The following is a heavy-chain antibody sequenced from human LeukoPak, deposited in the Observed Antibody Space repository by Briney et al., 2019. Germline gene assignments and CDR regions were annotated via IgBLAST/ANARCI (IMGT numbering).Heavy chain of an antibody. Sequence: SVKVSCKASGGTFSSSPISWVRQAPGQGLEWMGGISPIFGTANYAQKFQGRVTIIADESTSTAYMELSSLRSEDTAVYYCARGRFLEWSLDYWGQGTLVTVSS. CDR1: GGTFSSSP. CDR3: ARGRFLEWSLDY. V-gene: IGHV1-69*13. D-gene: IGHD3-3*01. CDR2: ISPIFGTA. J-gene: IGHJ4*02.